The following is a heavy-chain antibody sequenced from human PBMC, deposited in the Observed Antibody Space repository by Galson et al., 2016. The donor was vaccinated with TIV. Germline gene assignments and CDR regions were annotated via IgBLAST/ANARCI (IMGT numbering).Heavy chain of an antibody. Sequence: SLRLSCAASGFTSGFTFGSYSMNWVRQAPGKGLVWISYITSASGTIKYADSVKGRFTISRDNARNSLFLHMNSLRDDDTAMYFCARGRYCTATVCFRDWFDPWGQGTLVTVSS. CDR1: GFTFGSYS. CDR3: ARGRYCTATVCFRDWFDP. D-gene: IGHD2-8*02. J-gene: IGHJ5*02. V-gene: IGHV3-48*02. CDR2: ITSASGTI.